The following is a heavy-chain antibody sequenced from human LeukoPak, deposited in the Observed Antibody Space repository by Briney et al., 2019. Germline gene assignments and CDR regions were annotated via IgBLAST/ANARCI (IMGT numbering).Heavy chain of an antibody. CDR1: GGSISSGNYY. CDR2: IYTSGST. V-gene: IGHV4-61*02. J-gene: IGHJ4*02. Sequence: SETLSLTCTVSGGSISSGNYYWSWIRQPAGKGLEWIGRIYTSGSTNYNPSLKSRVTISVDMSKNQFSLKLSSVTAADTAVYYCARDKDWNFDWGQGTLVTVSS. D-gene: IGHD1-7*01. CDR3: ARDKDWNFD.